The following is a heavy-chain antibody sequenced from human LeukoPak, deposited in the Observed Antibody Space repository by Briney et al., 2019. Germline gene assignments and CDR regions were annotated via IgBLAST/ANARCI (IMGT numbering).Heavy chain of an antibody. CDR1: GGSFSGYY. Sequence: SETLSLTCAVYGGSFSGYYWSWIRQHPGKDLEWIGYIYYSGSTYYNPSLKSRVTISVDTSKNQFSLKLSSVTAADTAVYYCAGFVTTGFDYWGQGTLVTVSS. CDR3: AGFVTTGFDY. CDR2: IYYSGST. V-gene: IGHV4-31*11. D-gene: IGHD4-17*01. J-gene: IGHJ4*02.